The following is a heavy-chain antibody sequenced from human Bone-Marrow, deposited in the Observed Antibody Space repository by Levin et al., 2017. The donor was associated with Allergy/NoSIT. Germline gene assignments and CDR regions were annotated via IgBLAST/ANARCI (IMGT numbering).Heavy chain of an antibody. CDR3: ARGGGGYGDYDF. CDR2: ISFDGNDK. J-gene: IGHJ4*02. V-gene: IGHV3-30-3*01. D-gene: IGHD4-17*01. CDR1: GFTFRSYA. Sequence: GGSLRLSCAASGFTFRSYAMHWVRQAPGKGLEWVAVISFDGNDKDYADSVKGRFTISRDNSKKTLDLQMNSLRPEDTAIFYCARGGGGYGDYDFWGRGTLVTVSS.